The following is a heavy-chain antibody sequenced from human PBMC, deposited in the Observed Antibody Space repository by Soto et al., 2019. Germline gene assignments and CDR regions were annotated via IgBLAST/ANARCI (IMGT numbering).Heavy chain of an antibody. Sequence: EVQLVESGGGLVQPGGSLRLSCAASGFTVSSNYMSWVRQAPGKGLEWVSVIYSGGSTYYADSVKGRFTISRHNSKNTLYLQINSLRAEDTAVYYCAGTPYYGSGTLDYWGQVPLVTVSS. V-gene: IGHV3-53*04. D-gene: IGHD3-10*01. CDR3: AGTPYYGSGTLDY. J-gene: IGHJ4*02. CDR2: IYSGGST. CDR1: GFTVSSNY.